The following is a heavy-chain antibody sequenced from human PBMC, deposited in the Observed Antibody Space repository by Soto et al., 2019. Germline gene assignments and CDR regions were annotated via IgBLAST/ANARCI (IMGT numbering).Heavy chain of an antibody. V-gene: IGHV4-34*01. D-gene: IGHD4-17*01. CDR2: INHSGST. CDR3: ATAPPTTVVTPGAFDI. J-gene: IGHJ3*02. CDR1: GRSFSGYY. Sequence: SETLSLTCAVYGRSFSGYYWSWIRQPPGKGLEWIGEINHSGSTNYNPSLKSRVTISVDTSKNQFSLKLSSVTAADTAVYYCATAPPTTVVTPGAFDIWAQGTMVTVSS.